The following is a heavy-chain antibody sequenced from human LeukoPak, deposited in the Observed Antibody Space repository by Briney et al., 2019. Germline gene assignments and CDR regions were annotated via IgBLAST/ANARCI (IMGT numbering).Heavy chain of an antibody. V-gene: IGHV4-38-2*01. CDR2: IYYSGRT. J-gene: IGHJ4*02. D-gene: IGHD4-17*01. Sequence: SETLSLTCAVSGYSISSGYYWGWIRQPPGKGLEWLGNIYYSGRTYYNPSLKNRLTISVDTSRNQFSLNLRSVTAADTAVYYCARLKSSYGDYYFDYWGQGTLVTVSS. CDR1: GYSISSGYY. CDR3: ARLKSSYGDYYFDY.